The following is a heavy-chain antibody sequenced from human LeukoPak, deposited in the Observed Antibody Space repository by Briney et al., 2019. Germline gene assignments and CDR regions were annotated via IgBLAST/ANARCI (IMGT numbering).Heavy chain of an antibody. J-gene: IGHJ4*02. D-gene: IGHD2-21*01. Sequence: SETLSLTCTASGCTLRGFYWSCVRQPPGKGLECIGYIHYSGSTNYVPSLKSRARISLDTSKNQFSLSLNSVTAADTAVYYCARLGVRTLAHSIPDYWGLGTLVTVSS. CDR3: ARLGVRTLAHSIPDY. CDR1: GCTLRGFY. CDR2: IHYSGST. V-gene: IGHV4-59*08.